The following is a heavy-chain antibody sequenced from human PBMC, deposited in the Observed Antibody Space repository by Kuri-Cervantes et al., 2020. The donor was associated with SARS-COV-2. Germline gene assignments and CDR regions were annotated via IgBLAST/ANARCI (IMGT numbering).Heavy chain of an antibody. CDR2: IPSDGKNK. Sequence: GESLKISCVASGFNFSTTDMHWVRQAPGKGLEWVTFIPSDGKNKKCMASGKGRFTISRDNSQNTLHPQMKSLRDEDAAIYYCAKDRAGVHDFWGQGTLVTVSS. CDR3: AKDRAGVHDF. D-gene: IGHD2-21*01. J-gene: IGHJ4*02. CDR1: GFNFSTTD. V-gene: IGHV3-30*02.